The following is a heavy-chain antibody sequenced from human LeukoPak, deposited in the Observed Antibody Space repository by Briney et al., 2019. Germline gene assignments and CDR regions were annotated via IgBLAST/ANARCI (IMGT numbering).Heavy chain of an antibody. CDR2: IIPILGIA. CDR1: GGTFSSYA. V-gene: IGHV1-69*04. J-gene: IGHJ4*02. CDR3: AKEKYYFDSGGYPSSPFDY. D-gene: IGHD3-22*01. Sequence: SVKVSCKASGGTFSSYAISWVRQAPGQGLEWMGRIIPILGIANYAQKFQGRVTITADKSTSTAYMELSSLRSEDTAVYYCAKEKYYFDSGGYPSSPFDYWGQGTLVTVSS.